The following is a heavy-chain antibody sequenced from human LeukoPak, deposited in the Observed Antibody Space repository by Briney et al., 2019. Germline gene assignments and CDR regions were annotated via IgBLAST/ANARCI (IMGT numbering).Heavy chain of an antibody. V-gene: IGHV3-23*01. CDR3: AKGLYDYALDV. CDR2: IGARDGRT. J-gene: IGHJ6*02. Sequence: GGSLRLSCAASGFTFRNYAMTWVRQAPGKGLDWVALIGARDGRTYYADPVKGRFTISRDNFKNTLYLQMNSLRAEDTAIYYCAKGLYDYALDVWGQGTAVTVSS. CDR1: GFTFRNYA.